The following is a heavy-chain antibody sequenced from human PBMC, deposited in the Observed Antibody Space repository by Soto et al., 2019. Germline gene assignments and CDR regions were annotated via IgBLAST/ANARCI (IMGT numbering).Heavy chain of an antibody. CDR2: IDPNSGGT. CDR1: GYSFTGYY. CDR3: ARGGDIVVVPAALPTDY. J-gene: IGHJ4*02. Sequence: XSVKVTCNAAGYSFTGYYRHWVRQAPGQGLEWMGWIDPNSGGTNYAQKFQGWVTMTRDTSISTAYMELSRLRSDDTAVYYCARGGDIVVVPAALPTDYWGQGTLVTVSS. D-gene: IGHD2-2*01. V-gene: IGHV1-2*04.